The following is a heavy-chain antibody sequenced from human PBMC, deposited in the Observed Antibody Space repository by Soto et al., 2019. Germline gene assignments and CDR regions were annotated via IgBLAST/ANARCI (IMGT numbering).Heavy chain of an antibody. CDR2: ISSSSSTI. CDR1: GFTFSSYS. J-gene: IGHJ3*02. V-gene: IGHV3-48*02. Sequence: GGSLRLSCAASGFTFSSYSMNWVRQAPRKGLEWVSYISSSSSTIYYADSVKGRFTISRDNAKNSLYLQMNSLGDEDTAVYYCARDRVAVVTQGYAFDIWGQGTMVTVSS. CDR3: ARDRVAVVTQGYAFDI. D-gene: IGHD2-15*01.